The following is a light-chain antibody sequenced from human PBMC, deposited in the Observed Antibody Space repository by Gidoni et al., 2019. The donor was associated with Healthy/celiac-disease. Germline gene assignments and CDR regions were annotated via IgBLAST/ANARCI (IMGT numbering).Light chain of an antibody. CDR2: WAS. CDR3: QQYYSTPLT. Sequence: DTMLIQSPDSLSAALDYRATTNCKCTQSVLYSSNNKNYLAWYQQKPGQPPKLLIYWASTRETGVPDRFSGSGSGTDFTLTISSLQAEDVAVYYCQQYYSTPLTFGEGTKVEIK. J-gene: IGKJ4*01. CDR1: QSVLYSSNNKNY. V-gene: IGKV4-1*01.